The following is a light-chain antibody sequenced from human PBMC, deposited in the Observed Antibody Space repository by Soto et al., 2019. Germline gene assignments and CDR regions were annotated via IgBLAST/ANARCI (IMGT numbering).Light chain of an antibody. CDR3: QHYGSTPPP. V-gene: IGKV3-20*01. J-gene: IGKJ1*01. CDR1: QSVASTY. CDR2: GAS. Sequence: EIVLTQSPGTLSLSPGERATLSCRASQSVASTYFAWYQQKPGQTPRLLIHGASSRATGIPDRFSGSGSATDFTLTITRLEPEDFAVYDCQHYGSTPPPFGLWTKVEIK.